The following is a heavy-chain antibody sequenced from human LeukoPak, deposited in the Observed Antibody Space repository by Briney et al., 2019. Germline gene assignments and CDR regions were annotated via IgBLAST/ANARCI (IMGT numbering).Heavy chain of an antibody. J-gene: IGHJ4*02. CDR3: ARGRNDFDY. Sequence: SQTLSLTCTVSGGSIHSYYWSWIRQPPGNVLEWIGYISYNGSTYYNPSLKTRVTISLGTSKNQFSLRLTSVTAADTPMYYCARGRNDFDYWGQGTLVTVSS. D-gene: IGHD1-1*01. CDR2: ISYNGST. CDR1: GGSIHSYY. V-gene: IGHV4-59*13.